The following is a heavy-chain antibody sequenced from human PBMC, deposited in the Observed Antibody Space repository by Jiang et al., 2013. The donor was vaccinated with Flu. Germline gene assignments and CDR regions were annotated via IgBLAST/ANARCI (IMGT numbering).Heavy chain of an antibody. D-gene: IGHD4-23*01. CDR1: GFTFSSYS. Sequence: LVESGGGLVQPGGSLRLSCAASGFTFSSYSMNWVRQAPGKGLEWVSYISSSSSTIYYADSVKGRFTISRDNAKNSLYLQMNSLRAEDTAVYYCARVPSGGYFDYWGQGTLVTVSS. J-gene: IGHJ4*02. CDR2: ISSSSSTI. CDR3: ARVPSGGYFDY. V-gene: IGHV3-48*01.